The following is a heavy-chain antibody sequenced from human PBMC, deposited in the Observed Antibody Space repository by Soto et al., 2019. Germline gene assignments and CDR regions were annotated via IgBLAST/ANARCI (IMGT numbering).Heavy chain of an antibody. V-gene: IGHV4-59*01. Sequence: PSETLSLTCTVSGGSISSYYWSWIRQPPGKGLEWIGYIYYSGSTNYNPSLKSRVTISVDTSKNQFSLKLSSVTAADTAVYYCARDKRTLDMDVWGQGTTVTVSS. CDR3: ARDKRTLDMDV. J-gene: IGHJ6*02. CDR2: IYYSGST. D-gene: IGHD1-1*01. CDR1: GGSISSYY.